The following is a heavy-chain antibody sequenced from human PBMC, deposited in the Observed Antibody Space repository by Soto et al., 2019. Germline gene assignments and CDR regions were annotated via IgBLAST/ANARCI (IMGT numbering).Heavy chain of an antibody. Sequence: GASVKVSCKASGYTFSTYGIGWVRQAPGQGLEWMGWISANTGNTNYAQKFRGRVTMTTETSTNTDYMELRSLTSDDTALYYCAKVLWGTTCMGGACASENLGQGTLVTVSS. V-gene: IGHV1-18*01. J-gene: IGHJ4*02. CDR1: GYTFSTYG. D-gene: IGHD2-21*02. CDR2: ISANTGNT. CDR3: AKVLWGTTCMGGACASEN.